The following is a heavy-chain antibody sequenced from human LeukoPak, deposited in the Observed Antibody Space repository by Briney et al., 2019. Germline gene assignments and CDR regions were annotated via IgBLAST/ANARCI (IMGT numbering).Heavy chain of an antibody. D-gene: IGHD3-22*01. J-gene: IGHJ4*02. V-gene: IGHV1-46*01. CDR3: AREDDYYDSSGYFDY. CDR1: RYTFTSYY. Sequence: ASVKVSCKASRYTFTSYYMHWVRQAPGQGLEWMGIINPSGGSTSYAQKFQGRVTMTRDTSTSTVYMELSSLRSEDTAVYYCAREDDYYDSSGYFDYWGQGTLVTVSS. CDR2: INPSGGST.